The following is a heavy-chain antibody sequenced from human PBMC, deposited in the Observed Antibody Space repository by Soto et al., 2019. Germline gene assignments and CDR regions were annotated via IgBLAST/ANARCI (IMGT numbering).Heavy chain of an antibody. D-gene: IGHD3-3*01. CDR3: ARDQPIFGVVIIGFDY. Sequence: GASVKVSCKASGYTFTSYAMHWVRQAPGQRLEWMGWISADNGDTTYSQKLQGRVTMTTDTSTSTAYMELRSLRSEDTAVYYCARDQPIFGVVIIGFDYWGQGTLVTVSS. J-gene: IGHJ4*02. V-gene: IGHV1-3*01. CDR2: ISADNGDT. CDR1: GYTFTSYA.